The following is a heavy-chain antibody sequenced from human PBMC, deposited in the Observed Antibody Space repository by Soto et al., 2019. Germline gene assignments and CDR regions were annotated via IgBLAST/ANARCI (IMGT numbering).Heavy chain of an antibody. CDR1: GFTFSDHF. Sequence: LXFSCASSGFTFSDHFMDWCLQAPGKGLEWVARSRNRANYYTTEYAASVRGRFTVSRDGSKISLYLQMSSLKTEDTAVYYCAGGATGRAPFQHWGRGTLVTVSS. CDR3: AGGATGRAPFQH. CDR2: SRNRANYYTT. J-gene: IGHJ1*01. D-gene: IGHD2-8*02. V-gene: IGHV3-72*01.